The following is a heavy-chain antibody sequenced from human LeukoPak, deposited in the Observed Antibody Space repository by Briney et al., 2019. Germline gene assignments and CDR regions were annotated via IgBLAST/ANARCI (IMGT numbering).Heavy chain of an antibody. Sequence: ASVKVSCKASGYTFTGYYMHWVRQAPGQGLEWMGWINPNSGGTNYVQKFQGRVTMTRDTSISTAYMELSRLRSDDTAVYYCARAKSRLFGQNWFDPWGQGTLVTVSS. V-gene: IGHV1-2*02. D-gene: IGHD3-22*01. CDR3: ARAKSRLFGQNWFDP. CDR1: GYTFTGYY. J-gene: IGHJ5*02. CDR2: INPNSGGT.